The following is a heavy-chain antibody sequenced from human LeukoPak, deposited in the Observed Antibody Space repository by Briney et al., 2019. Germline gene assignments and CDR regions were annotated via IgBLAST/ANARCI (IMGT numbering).Heavy chain of an antibody. V-gene: IGHV1-24*01. CDR1: GYSLIDLS. CDR2: FDPDDGET. D-gene: IGHD1-1*01. Sequence: ASVKVSCEVSGYSLIDLSMYWVRQAPGKGLEWMGGFDPDDGETTYAQRFKGRVTMTEDTSTDTAYMELSNLGSDDTAVYYCAADSQKTEVPATDHWGQGTLVTVSS. CDR3: AADSQKTEVPATDH. J-gene: IGHJ4*02.